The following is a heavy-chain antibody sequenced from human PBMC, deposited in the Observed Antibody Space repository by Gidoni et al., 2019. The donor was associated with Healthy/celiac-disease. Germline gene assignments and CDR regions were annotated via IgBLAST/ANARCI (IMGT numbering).Heavy chain of an antibody. CDR3: AKEVAARVSWVGGDFDY. J-gene: IGHJ4*02. D-gene: IGHD6-6*01. CDR1: GFTFSSYG. CDR2: ISYDGSNK. V-gene: IGHV3-30*18. Sequence: GGVVQPGRSLRLSCAASGFTFSSYGMHWVRQAPGKGLEWVAVISYDGSNKYYADSVKGRFTISRDNSKKPLYLQMNSLRAEATAGYYCAKEVAARVSWVGGDFDYWGQGTLVTVSS.